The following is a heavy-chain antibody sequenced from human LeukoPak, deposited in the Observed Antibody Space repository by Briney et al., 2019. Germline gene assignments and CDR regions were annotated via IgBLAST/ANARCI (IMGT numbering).Heavy chain of an antibody. D-gene: IGHD3-10*01. J-gene: IGHJ4*02. Sequence: GGSLRLSCAASGFSLSSYAMSWVRQAPGKGLEWVSAISSTDAGTYHADSVRGRFTISRDSSKNTLYLQMNSLRAEDTAIYYCAKESLLLRGPLLIYYFDFWGQGTLVTVSS. CDR1: GFSLSSYA. CDR2: ISSTDAGT. CDR3: AKESLLLRGPLLIYYFDF. V-gene: IGHV3-23*01.